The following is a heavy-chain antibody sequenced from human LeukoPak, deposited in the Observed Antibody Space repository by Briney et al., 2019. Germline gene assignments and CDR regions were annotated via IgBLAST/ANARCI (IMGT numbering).Heavy chain of an antibody. CDR1: GYTFTSYD. CDR2: MNPNSGNT. CDR3: TRFVVVVAAEGVPHYYYGMDV. V-gene: IGHV1-8*01. Sequence: ASVKVSCKASGYTFTSYDINWVRQATGQGLEWMGWMNPNSGNTGYAQKFQGRVTMTRNTSISTAYMELSSLRSGDTAVYYCTRFVVVVAAEGVPHYYYGMDVWGQGTTVTVSS. J-gene: IGHJ6*02. D-gene: IGHD2-15*01.